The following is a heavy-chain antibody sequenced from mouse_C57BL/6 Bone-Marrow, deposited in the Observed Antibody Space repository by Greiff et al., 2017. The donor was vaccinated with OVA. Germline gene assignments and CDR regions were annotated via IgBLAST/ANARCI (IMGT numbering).Heavy chain of an antibody. D-gene: IGHD1-1*01. CDR1: GFTFSSYA. Sequence: DVMLVESGGGLVKPGGSLKLSCAASGFTFSSYAMSWVRQTPEKRLEWVATISDGGSYTYYPDNVKGRFTISRDNAKNNLYLQMSHLKSEDTAMYYCARAYGSSRAMDYWGQGTSVTVSS. CDR2: ISDGGSYT. J-gene: IGHJ4*01. V-gene: IGHV5-4*03. CDR3: ARAYGSSRAMDY.